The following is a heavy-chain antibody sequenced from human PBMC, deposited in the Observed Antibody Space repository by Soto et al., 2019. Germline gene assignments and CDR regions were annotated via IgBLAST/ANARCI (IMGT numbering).Heavy chain of an antibody. CDR3: ARHMRGAN. CDR2: INSGGSNI. V-gene: IGHV3-11*01. J-gene: IGHJ4*02. Sequence: QVQLVESGGGLVKPGGSLRLSCTASGFTFTDHYMTWVRQAPGKGLEWVSYINSGGSNIYYAGSVGGRFTISRDNAKNSLYLKMSSLGAEDTAIYYCARHMRGANWGQGTQVIVYS. CDR1: GFTFTDHY. D-gene: IGHD3-10*01.